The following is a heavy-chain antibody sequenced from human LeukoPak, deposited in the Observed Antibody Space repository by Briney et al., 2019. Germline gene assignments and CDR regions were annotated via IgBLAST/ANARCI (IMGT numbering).Heavy chain of an antibody. CDR3: ARDRIVVVPAASGNNWFDP. Sequence: ASVKVSCKASGYTFTSYGISWVRQAPGQGLEWMGWISAYNSNTNYAQKLQGRVTMTTDTSTSTAYMELRSLRSDDAAVYYCARDRIVVVPAASGNNWFDPWGQGTLVTVSS. J-gene: IGHJ5*02. D-gene: IGHD2-2*01. CDR1: GYTFTSYG. V-gene: IGHV1-18*01. CDR2: ISAYNSNT.